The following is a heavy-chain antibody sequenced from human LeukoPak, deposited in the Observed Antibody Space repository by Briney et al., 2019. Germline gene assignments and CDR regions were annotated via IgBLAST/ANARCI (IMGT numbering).Heavy chain of an antibody. D-gene: IGHD3-16*01. CDR1: GYTFTDYY. Sequence: ASVKVSCKASGYTFTDYYTHWVRQAPGQGLEWMGWVNPNNGGTNYAQKFQGRVTMTTDTSISTAYMELSSLTSDDTAVYYCARVPGGPARDLNDWGQGSLVTVSS. J-gene: IGHJ4*02. V-gene: IGHV1-2*02. CDR3: ARVPGGPARDLND. CDR2: VNPNNGGT.